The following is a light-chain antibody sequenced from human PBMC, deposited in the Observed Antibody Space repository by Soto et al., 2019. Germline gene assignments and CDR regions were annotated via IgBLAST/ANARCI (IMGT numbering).Light chain of an antibody. Sequence: IQMTQSPSSLSASVGDRLSITCRASQVITNDLGWYQQKPGKAPKRLIYAASTLQSGVPSRFRGSGSGTEFTLTISCRQPEDVATYYCLQLNTYPWTFGQGTKVEIK. CDR2: AAS. CDR1: QVITND. J-gene: IGKJ1*01. CDR3: LQLNTYPWT. V-gene: IGKV1-17*01.